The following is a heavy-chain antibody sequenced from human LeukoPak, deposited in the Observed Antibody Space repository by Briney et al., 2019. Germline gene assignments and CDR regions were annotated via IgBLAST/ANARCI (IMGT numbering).Heavy chain of an antibody. CDR2: ISSSSSTI. J-gene: IGHJ4*02. Sequence: GGSLRLSCAASGFTFSSYSMNWVRQAPGKGLEWVSYISSSSSTIYYADSVKGRFTISRDNAKNSLYLQMNSLRAEDTAVYYCARSGVQLWPPVSFFDYWGQGTLVTVSS. V-gene: IGHV3-48*01. D-gene: IGHD5-18*01. CDR3: ARSGVQLWPPVSFFDY. CDR1: GFTFSSYS.